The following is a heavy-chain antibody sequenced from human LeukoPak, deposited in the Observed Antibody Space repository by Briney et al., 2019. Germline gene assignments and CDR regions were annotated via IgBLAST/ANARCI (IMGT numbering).Heavy chain of an antibody. CDR3: GRVVLAVAGMGGFDY. D-gene: IGHD6-19*01. CDR1: GYTFTSYY. V-gene: IGHV1-46*01. CDR2: INPSGGST. J-gene: IGHJ4*02. Sequence: ASVKVSCKASGYTFTSYYMHWVRQAPGQGLEWMGIINPSGGSTSYAQKFQGRVTMTRDTSTSTVYMELSSLRAEDTAVYYCGRVVLAVAGMGGFDYWGQGTLVTVSS.